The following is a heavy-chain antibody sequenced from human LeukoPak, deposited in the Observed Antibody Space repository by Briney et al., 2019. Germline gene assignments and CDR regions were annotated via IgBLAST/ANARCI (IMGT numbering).Heavy chain of an antibody. CDR2: IIPIFGTA. CDR1: GGTFSSYA. Sequence: ASVKVSXKASGGTFSSYAISWVRQAPGQGLEWMGGIIPIFGTANYAQKFQGRVTITADESTSTAYMELSSLRSEDTAVYYCASEAAAGLTRQHWGQGTLVTVSS. D-gene: IGHD6-13*01. J-gene: IGHJ1*01. CDR3: ASEAAAGLTRQH. V-gene: IGHV1-69*13.